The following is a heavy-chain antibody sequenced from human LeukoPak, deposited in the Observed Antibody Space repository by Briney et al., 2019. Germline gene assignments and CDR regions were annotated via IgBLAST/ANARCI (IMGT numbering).Heavy chain of an antibody. CDR3: ARDPSSGWYLKGWFDP. V-gene: IGHV3-21*01. Sequence: GGSLRLSCGASGFTFSSYGMHWVRQAPGKGLEWVSSISSSSNYIYYADSVKGRFTISRDNAKNSLYLQMNSLRAEDTAVYYCARDPSSGWYLKGWFDPWGQGTLVTVSS. CDR2: ISSSSNYI. J-gene: IGHJ5*02. D-gene: IGHD6-19*01. CDR1: GFTFSSYG.